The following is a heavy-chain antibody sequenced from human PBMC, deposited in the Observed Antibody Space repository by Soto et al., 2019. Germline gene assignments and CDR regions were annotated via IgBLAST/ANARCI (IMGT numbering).Heavy chain of an antibody. Sequence: SSETLSLTCTVSGGSISSGEYYWSWIRQPPGKGLEWIGYIYYSGSTYYNPSLKSRVTISVDTSKNQFSLKLSSVTAADTAVYYCARDKGLYCSSTSCYFIRTKRDAFDIWGQGTMVTVSS. V-gene: IGHV4-30-4*01. D-gene: IGHD2-2*01. CDR3: ARDKGLYCSSTSCYFIRTKRDAFDI. J-gene: IGHJ3*02. CDR1: GGSISSGEYY. CDR2: IYYSGST.